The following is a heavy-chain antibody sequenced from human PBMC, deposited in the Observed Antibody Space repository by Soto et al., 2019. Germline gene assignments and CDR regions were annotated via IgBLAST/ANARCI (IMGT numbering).Heavy chain of an antibody. CDR3: AIIESFGSLNLFDS. CDR2: MNPGSGDT. V-gene: IGHV1-8*01. Sequence: ASVKVSCKASGYTFTNNDVTWVRQATGQGLEWMGWMNPGSGDTGYAQKFQGRVTMTRNISIATAYMELSSLRSEDTATYYCAIIESFGSLNLFDSWGQGTLVTVSS. J-gene: IGHJ5*01. CDR1: GYTFTNND. D-gene: IGHD3-10*01.